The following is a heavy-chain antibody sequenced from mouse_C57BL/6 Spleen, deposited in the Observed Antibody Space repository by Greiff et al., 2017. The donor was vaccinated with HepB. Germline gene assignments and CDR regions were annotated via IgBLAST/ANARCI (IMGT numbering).Heavy chain of an antibody. CDR1: GFSLTSYG. Sequence: VQVVESGPGLVQPSQSLSITCTVSGFSLTSYGVHWVRQSPGKGLEWLGVIWSGGSTDYNAAFISRLSISKDNSKSQVFFKMNSLQADDTAIYYCARERDGYYAMDYWGQGTSVTVSS. D-gene: IGHD2-3*01. CDR2: IWSGGST. CDR3: ARERDGYYAMDY. J-gene: IGHJ4*01. V-gene: IGHV2-2*01.